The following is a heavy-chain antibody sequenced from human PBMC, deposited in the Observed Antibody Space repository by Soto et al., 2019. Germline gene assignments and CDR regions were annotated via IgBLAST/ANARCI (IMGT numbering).Heavy chain of an antibody. CDR3: ARMYSSGSGWFHP. D-gene: IGHD6-19*01. Sequence: SETLSLTCFVSGYSISAGGYYWSWIRHHPGKGLEWIGSFYSSGSIIYNPSLRSRVSISGDTSSNQFSMSLTSVTATDTARYYCARMYSSGSGWFHPWGQGTLVTVSS. V-gene: IGHV4-31*03. J-gene: IGHJ5*02. CDR2: FYSSGSI. CDR1: GYSISAGGYY.